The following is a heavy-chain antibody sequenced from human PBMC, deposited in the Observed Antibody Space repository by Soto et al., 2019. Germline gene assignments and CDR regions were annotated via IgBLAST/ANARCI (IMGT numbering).Heavy chain of an antibody. D-gene: IGHD3-9*01. CDR3: ARPNYDIVTGLSGFDI. V-gene: IGHV4-31*03. J-gene: IGHJ3*02. CDR1: GDSITSGNYC. CDR2: IQHSGNT. Sequence: QVQLQESGPGLVKPSQTLSLTCIVSGDSITSGNYCWSWIRQHPGKGLEWIGYIQHSGNTYYIPSLNSRLSLSMATSKNQFFLQLSFVTAADTALYYCARPNYDIVTGLSGFDIWGQGTIVTVSS.